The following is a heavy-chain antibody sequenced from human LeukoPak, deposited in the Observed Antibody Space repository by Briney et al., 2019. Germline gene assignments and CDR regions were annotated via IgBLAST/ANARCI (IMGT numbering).Heavy chain of an antibody. CDR1: GYTLTELS. Sequence: ASVKVSCKVSGYTLTELSMHWVRQAPGKGLEWMGGFDPEDGETIYAQKFQGRVTMTEDTSTDTAYMELSSLRSEDTAVYYCATLMNMVRGVNHWGQGTLVTVSS. J-gene: IGHJ5*02. D-gene: IGHD3-10*01. CDR3: ATLMNMVRGVNH. CDR2: FDPEDGET. V-gene: IGHV1-24*01.